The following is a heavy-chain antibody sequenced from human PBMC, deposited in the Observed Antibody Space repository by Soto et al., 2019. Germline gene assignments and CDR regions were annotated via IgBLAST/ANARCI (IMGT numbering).Heavy chain of an antibody. CDR3: ARDELLRYFDY. J-gene: IGHJ4*02. D-gene: IGHD3-9*01. Sequence: ASVKVSCKASGYTFTSYYMHWVRQAPGQGLEWMGIINPSGGSTSYAQKFQGRVTMTRDTSTSTVYMGLSSLRSEDTAVYYCARDELLRYFDYWGQGTLVTVSS. CDR1: GYTFTSYY. V-gene: IGHV1-46*01. CDR2: INPSGGST.